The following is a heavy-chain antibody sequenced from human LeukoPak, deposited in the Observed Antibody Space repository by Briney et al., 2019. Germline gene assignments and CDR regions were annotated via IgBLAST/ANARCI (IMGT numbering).Heavy chain of an antibody. V-gene: IGHV3-21*01. J-gene: IGHJ4*02. CDR2: ISSSSSYI. CDR1: GFTFSSYS. CDR3: ARVEGDDPRPH. D-gene: IGHD3-16*01. Sequence: GGSLRLSCAASGFTFSSYSMNWVRQAPGKGLEWVSSISSSSSYIYYADSVKGRFTISRDNAKNSLYLQMNSLRAEDTAVYYCARVEGDDPRPHWGQGTLVTVSS.